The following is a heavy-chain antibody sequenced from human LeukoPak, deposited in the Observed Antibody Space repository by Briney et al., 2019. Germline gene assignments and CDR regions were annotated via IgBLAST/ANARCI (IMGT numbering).Heavy chain of an antibody. J-gene: IGHJ4*02. Sequence: PSETLSLACTVSGGSISSYYWSRIRQPPGKGLEWIGYIYYSGSTNYNPSLKSRVTISVDTSKNQFSLKLSSVTAADTAVYYCATLLSSSWSFDYWGQGTLVTVSS. CDR2: IYYSGST. CDR3: ATLLSSSWSFDY. CDR1: GGSISSYY. D-gene: IGHD6-13*01. V-gene: IGHV4-59*08.